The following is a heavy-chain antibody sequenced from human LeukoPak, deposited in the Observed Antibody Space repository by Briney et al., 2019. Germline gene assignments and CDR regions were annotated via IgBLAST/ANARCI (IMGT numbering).Heavy chain of an antibody. D-gene: IGHD1-26*01. CDR3: ARDGPNDRSGSYGDY. Sequence: ASVKVSCKASGYTFSGYYIHWVRQAPGQGLEWMGWINPNSGGTNFAQKFQGRVTMTRDTSISTAYMELNKMTSDDTAVYYCARDGPNDRSGSYGDYWGQGTLVTVSS. CDR1: GYTFSGYY. V-gene: IGHV1-2*02. CDR2: INPNSGGT. J-gene: IGHJ4*02.